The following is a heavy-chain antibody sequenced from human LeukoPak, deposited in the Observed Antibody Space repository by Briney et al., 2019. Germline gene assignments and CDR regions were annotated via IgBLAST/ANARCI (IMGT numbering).Heavy chain of an antibody. J-gene: IGHJ4*02. V-gene: IGHV1-46*01. CDR3: AANYGGNQYYFDY. D-gene: IGHD4-23*01. CDR2: INPSGGST. Sequence: ASVKVSCKASGDTFTSYYMHWVRQAPGRGLEWMGIINPSGGSTSYAQKFQGRVTMTRDMSTSTVYMELSSLRSEDTAVYYCAANYGGNQYYFDYWGQGTLVTVSS. CDR1: GDTFTSYY.